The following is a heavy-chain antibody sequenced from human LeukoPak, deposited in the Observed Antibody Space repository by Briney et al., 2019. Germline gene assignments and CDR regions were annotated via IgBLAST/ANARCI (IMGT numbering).Heavy chain of an antibody. CDR3: AGGGGYYDSSGSPDY. CDR2: ISAYNGNT. J-gene: IGHJ4*02. CDR1: GYTFTSYG. D-gene: IGHD3-22*01. Sequence: ASVTVSCKASGYTFTSYGISWVRQAPGQGLEWMGWISAYNGNTNYAQKLQGRVTMTTDTSTSTAYMELSSLRSEDTAVYYCAGGGGYYDSSGSPDYWGQGTLVTVSS. V-gene: IGHV1-18*01.